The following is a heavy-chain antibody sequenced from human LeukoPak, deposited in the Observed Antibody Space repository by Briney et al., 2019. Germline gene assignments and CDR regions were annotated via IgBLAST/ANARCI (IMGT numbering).Heavy chain of an antibody. CDR3: GKTRGYTGYDPPDY. CDR2: INPNSGGA. V-gene: IGHV1-2*02. J-gene: IGHJ4*02. CDR1: GYTFTGYY. D-gene: IGHD5-12*01. Sequence: ASVKVSYKTSGYTFTGYYIHWVRQAPGQGLEWMGWINPNSGGANYAQNFQGRVTMTRDTSISTASMELSSLRSDDTAVYYCGKTRGYTGYDPPDYWGQGTLVTVSS.